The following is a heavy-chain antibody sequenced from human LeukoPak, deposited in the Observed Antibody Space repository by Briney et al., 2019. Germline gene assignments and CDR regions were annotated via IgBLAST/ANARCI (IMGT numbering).Heavy chain of an antibody. Sequence: SETLSLTCSVSGVSVSSYYWSWIRLPAGKGLEWIGRIYPSGTTHYNPSRKSRITMSVDTSKNQFSLKLTSVTAADTAVYYCAGGGSRHDYWGQGTLVTVSS. D-gene: IGHD3-16*01. CDR2: IYPSGTT. V-gene: IGHV4-4*07. J-gene: IGHJ4*02. CDR1: GVSVSSYY. CDR3: AGGGSRHDY.